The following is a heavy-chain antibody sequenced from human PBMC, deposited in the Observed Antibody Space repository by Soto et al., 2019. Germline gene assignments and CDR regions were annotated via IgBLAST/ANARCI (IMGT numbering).Heavy chain of an antibody. CDR2: IYHSGST. J-gene: IGHJ4*02. CDR3: GGGTGAPHLGRRGPFCY. Sequence: QVQLQESGPGLVKPSGTLSLTCAVSGGSISSSNWWSWVRQPPGKGLEWIGEIYHSGSTNYNPSLKGLVNIIGEQSKNQVLLEPGSVNAGDTGVFFCGGGTGAPHLGRRGPFCYWGQGTLVTLSP. V-gene: IGHV4-4*02. CDR1: GGSISSSNW. D-gene: IGHD2-15*01.